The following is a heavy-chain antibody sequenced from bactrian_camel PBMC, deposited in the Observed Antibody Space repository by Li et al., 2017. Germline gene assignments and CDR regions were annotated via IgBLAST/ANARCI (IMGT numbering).Heavy chain of an antibody. CDR1: EYINSGYKTSSYY. Sequence: HVQLVESGGGSVQAGGSLTLSCAASEYINSGYKTSSYYMGWFRQAPGKEREGVAVIDSDGLAKYADSVKGRFNVSHDNAKNILYLQMDSLKPEDTATYYCAARTGHRLSCHLGADFGYWGQGTQVTVS. CDR2: IDSDGLA. D-gene: IGHD3*01. CDR3: AARTGHRLSCHLGADFGY. J-gene: IGHJ6*01. V-gene: IGHV3S53*01.